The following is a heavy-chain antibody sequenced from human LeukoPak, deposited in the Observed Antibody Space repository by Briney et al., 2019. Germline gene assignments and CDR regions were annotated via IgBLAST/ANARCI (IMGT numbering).Heavy chain of an antibody. CDR3: AKDATDGYFDY. D-gene: IGHD2-15*01. J-gene: IGHJ4*02. Sequence: PGRSLRLSCAASGFTFSSYDMHWVRQAPGKGLEWVAVISYDGSNKYYADSVKGRFTISRDNSKNTLYLQMNSLRAEDTAVYYCAKDATDGYFDYWGQGTLVTVSS. CDR2: ISYDGSNK. CDR1: GFTFSSYD. V-gene: IGHV3-30*18.